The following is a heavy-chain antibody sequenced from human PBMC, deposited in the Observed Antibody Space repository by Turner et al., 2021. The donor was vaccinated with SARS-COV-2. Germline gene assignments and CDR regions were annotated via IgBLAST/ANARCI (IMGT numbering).Heavy chain of an antibody. V-gene: IGHV3-20*04. D-gene: IGHD3-10*01. CDR2: INWNGGST. J-gene: IGHJ4*02. CDR1: GFTFDDYG. CDR3: ARDRGEGWFGESHYFDY. Sequence: EVQLVESGGGVVRPGGSLSLSWAASGFTFDDYGMSWVRQAPGKGLEWVSGINWNGGSTGYADSVKGRFTITRDNAKNSLYLQMNSLRAEDTALYYCARDRGEGWFGESHYFDYWGQGTLVTVSS.